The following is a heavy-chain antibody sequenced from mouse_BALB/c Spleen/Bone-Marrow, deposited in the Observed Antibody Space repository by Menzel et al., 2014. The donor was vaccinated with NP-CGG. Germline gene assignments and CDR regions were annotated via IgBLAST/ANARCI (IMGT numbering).Heavy chain of an antibody. CDR2: IRNGDGST. Sequence: DVQLVESGGGLVQPGGSLKLSCATSGFTYSDYYMYWVRQTPDMRLEWVAYIRNGDGSTFYPDTVKGRFTISRDNAKNALYLQMSRLKSEDTAMYYCARESYGYAMDYWGQGTSVTVSS. D-gene: IGHD1-1*01. CDR1: GFTYSDYY. J-gene: IGHJ4*01. CDR3: ARESYGYAMDY. V-gene: IGHV5-12*02.